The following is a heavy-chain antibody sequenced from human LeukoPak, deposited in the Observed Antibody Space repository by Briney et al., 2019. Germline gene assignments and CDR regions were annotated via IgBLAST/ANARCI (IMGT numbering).Heavy chain of an antibody. V-gene: IGHV3-21*01. D-gene: IGHD3-10*01. CDR3: ARVVDGSGSYYDDY. Sequence: PGGSLRLSCAASGFTFSSYAMNWVRQAPGKGLEWVSFISSTSTYIYYADSVKGRFTISRDNAKNSLYLQMNSLRAEDTAVYYCARVVDGSGSYYDDYWGQGTLVTVSS. CDR2: ISSTSTYI. J-gene: IGHJ4*02. CDR1: GFTFSSYA.